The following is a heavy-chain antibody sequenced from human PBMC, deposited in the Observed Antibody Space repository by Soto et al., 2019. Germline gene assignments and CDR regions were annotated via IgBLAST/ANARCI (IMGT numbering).Heavy chain of an antibody. Sequence: GGSLRLSCAASGFTVKNYQMNWVRQAPGKGLEWVSVIYSGGVTYYPDSVKGRFATIRDTSKNTVYLQMNSLRADDTAMYYCARDPSTTGYYGLDVWGQGTTVTVSS. V-gene: IGHV3-53*01. CDR2: IYSGGVT. CDR3: ARDPSTTGYYGLDV. CDR1: GFTVKNYQ. J-gene: IGHJ6*02.